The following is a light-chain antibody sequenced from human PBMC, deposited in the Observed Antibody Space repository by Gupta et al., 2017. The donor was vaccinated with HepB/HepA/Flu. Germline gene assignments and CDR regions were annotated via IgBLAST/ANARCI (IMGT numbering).Light chain of an antibody. CDR1: QGISNY. J-gene: IGKJ3*01. Sequence: DIQMTQSPSSLSASVGDRVTITCRASQGISNYLAWYQQKPGKVPKLLIYAASTLKSGVPSRFSGSGSGTDFTLTISSLQPEDVATYYCQKYNSALGITFGPGTKVDIK. V-gene: IGKV1-27*01. CDR3: QKYNSALGIT. CDR2: AAS.